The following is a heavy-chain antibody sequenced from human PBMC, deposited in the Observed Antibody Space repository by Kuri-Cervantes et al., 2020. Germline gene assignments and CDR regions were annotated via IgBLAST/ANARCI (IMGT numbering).Heavy chain of an antibody. V-gene: IGHV4-39*01. D-gene: IGHD3-22*01. CDR2: ICYSGST. J-gene: IGHJ4*02. Sequence: GSLRLSCTVSGGSISSSSYYWGWIRQPPGKGLEWIENICYSGSTYYNPSLKSRVTISVDTSKNQFSLKLSSVTAADTAVYYCARRGYYYDSSGYRAYYFDYWGQGTLVTVSS. CDR3: ARRGYYYDSSGYRAYYFDY. CDR1: GGSISSSSYY.